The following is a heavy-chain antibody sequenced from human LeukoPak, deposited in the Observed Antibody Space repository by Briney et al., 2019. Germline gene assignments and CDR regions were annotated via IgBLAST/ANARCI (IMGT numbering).Heavy chain of an antibody. CDR3: ARDEVYGERDFDY. V-gene: IGHV1-18*01. Sequence: GASVKVSCKASGYTFSGYGIMWVRQAPGQGLEWMGWITVYNGNTNYAEKFQGRVTMTTDTSTSTAYMELRSLTSDDTAVYYCARDEVYGERDFDYWGQGTLVTVSS. D-gene: IGHD4-17*01. J-gene: IGHJ4*02. CDR1: GYTFSGYG. CDR2: ITVYNGNT.